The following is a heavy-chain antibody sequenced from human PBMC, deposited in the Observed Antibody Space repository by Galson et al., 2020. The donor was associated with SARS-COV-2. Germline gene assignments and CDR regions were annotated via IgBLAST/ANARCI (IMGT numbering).Heavy chain of an antibody. CDR2: IYPDDSQT. J-gene: IGHJ6*03. Sequence: GESLKISCKGSGYTFTTSWIGWVRQMPGKGLEWMGVIYPDDSQTTYSPSFQGQVTISVDKSISTAYLQWSSLKASDSAIYYCARQGRLAARLWDNYYMDVWGKGTTVTVSS. CDR1: GYTFTTSW. V-gene: IGHV5-51*01. CDR3: ARQGRLAARLWDNYYMDV. D-gene: IGHD6-6*01.